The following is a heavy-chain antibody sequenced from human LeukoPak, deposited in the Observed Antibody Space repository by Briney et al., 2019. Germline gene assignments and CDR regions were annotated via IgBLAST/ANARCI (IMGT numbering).Heavy chain of an antibody. CDR3: AKDLYYYGSMRYFDY. J-gene: IGHJ4*02. CDR2: ISWNSGSI. CDR1: GFTFSDYY. Sequence: GGSLRLSCRASGFTFSDYYMSWIRQAPGKGLEWVSGISWNSGSIGYADSVKGRFTISRDNAKNSLYLQMNSLRAEDTALYYCAKDLYYYGSMRYFDYWGQGTLVTVSS. V-gene: IGHV3-9*01. D-gene: IGHD3-10*01.